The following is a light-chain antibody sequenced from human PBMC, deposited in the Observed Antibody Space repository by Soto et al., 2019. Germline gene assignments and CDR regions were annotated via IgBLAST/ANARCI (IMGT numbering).Light chain of an antibody. CDR1: QSLSTSY. V-gene: IGKV3-20*01. Sequence: PGERATLSCRASQSLSTSYLAWYRLKPGQAPRLLIYAASSRASGIPDRFSGRGSGTDFTLTISSLEPEDFAVYYCQQYGSSPTFGQGTRLEMK. J-gene: IGKJ5*01. CDR3: QQYGSSPT. CDR2: AAS.